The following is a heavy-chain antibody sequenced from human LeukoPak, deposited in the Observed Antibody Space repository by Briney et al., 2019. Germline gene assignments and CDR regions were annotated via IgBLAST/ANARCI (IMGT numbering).Heavy chain of an antibody. D-gene: IGHD6-19*01. J-gene: IGHJ4*02. CDR1: GGTFGSNA. V-gene: IGHV1-69*04. CDR2: IIPILETT. CDR3: ARDQGSGGWDEVLYFDL. Sequence: SVKVPCKASGGTFGSNAISWVRQAPGQGLEWLGRIIPILETTDYAEKFEDRVTLTADRSTNTAYVEVSSLRSEDTAMYYCARDQGSGGWDEVLYFDLWGQGTLVTVS.